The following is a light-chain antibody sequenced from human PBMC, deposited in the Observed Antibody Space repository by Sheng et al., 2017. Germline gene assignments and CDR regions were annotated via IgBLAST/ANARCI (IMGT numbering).Light chain of an antibody. J-gene: IGKJ1*01. CDR1: QGVSNSY. CDR2: GAS. CDR3: QQYGSSPRT. V-gene: IGKV3-20*01. Sequence: EIVLTQSPGTLSLSPGERATLFCRASQGVSNSYLAWYQQKPGQAPRLLIYGASSRATGIPDRFSGSGSGTDFTLTISRLEPEDFAVYYCQQYGSSPRTFGQGTKVEIK.